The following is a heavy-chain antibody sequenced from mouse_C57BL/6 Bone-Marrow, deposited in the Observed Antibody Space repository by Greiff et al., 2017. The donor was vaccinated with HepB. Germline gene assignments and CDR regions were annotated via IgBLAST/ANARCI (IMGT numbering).Heavy chain of an antibody. V-gene: IGHV1-74*01. CDR1: GYTFTSYW. CDR3: AIRRALITTVATGFAY. CDR2: IHPSDSDT. Sequence: QVQLKQPGAELVKPGASVKVSCKASGYTFTSYWMHWVKQRPGQGLEWIGRIHPSDSDTNYNQKFKGKATLTVDKSSSTAYMQLSSLTSEDSAVYYCAIRRALITTVATGFAYWGQGTLVTVSA. J-gene: IGHJ3*01. D-gene: IGHD1-1*01.